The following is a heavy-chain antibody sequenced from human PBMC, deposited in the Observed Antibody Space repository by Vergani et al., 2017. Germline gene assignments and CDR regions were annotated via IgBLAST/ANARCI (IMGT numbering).Heavy chain of an antibody. CDR3: ARMTHCSGTACPGAFDL. V-gene: IGHV4-4*07. CDR2: IYMNGNT. CDR1: GGSISSYY. D-gene: IGHD6-19*01. Sequence: QVQLQESGPGLVKPSETLSLTCTVSGGSISSYYWSWVRQPAGKGLEWIGRIYMNGNTNYNPSLKSRVAVSVDTSKNQFSLKLTSVTAADTAIYSCARMTHCSGTACPGAFDLWGQGTMVTVSA. J-gene: IGHJ3*01.